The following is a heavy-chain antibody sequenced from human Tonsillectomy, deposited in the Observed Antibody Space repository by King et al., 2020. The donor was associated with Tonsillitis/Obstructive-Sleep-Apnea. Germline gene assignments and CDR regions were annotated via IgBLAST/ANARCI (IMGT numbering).Heavy chain of an antibody. J-gene: IGHJ4*02. CDR2: ISSNGSNT. Sequence: VQLVESGGGLVQPGGSLRLSCSASGFTFSRNAMHWARQAPGKGLEHISAISSNGSNTYYADSVKGRFTVSRDNSKNTLYLQMSSLRAEDTAVYYCVKVAEYCSSTSCQYYFDYWGQGTLVTVSS. CDR1: GFTFSRNA. D-gene: IGHD2-2*01. CDR3: VKVAEYCSSTSCQYYFDY. V-gene: IGHV3-64D*06.